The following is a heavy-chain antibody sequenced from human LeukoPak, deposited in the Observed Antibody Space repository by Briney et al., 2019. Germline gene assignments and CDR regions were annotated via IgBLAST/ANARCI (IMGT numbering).Heavy chain of an antibody. V-gene: IGHV4-30-4*01. J-gene: IGHJ4*02. Sequence: SETLSPTCTVSGVSISSGDYYWSWIRQPPGKGLEWIGYIYYSGSTYYNPSLKSRVTISVDTSKNQFSLKLSSVTAADTAVYYCARAPSSSFDYWGQGTLVTVSS. CDR3: ARAPSSSFDY. CDR1: GVSISSGDYY. CDR2: IYYSGST. D-gene: IGHD6-13*01.